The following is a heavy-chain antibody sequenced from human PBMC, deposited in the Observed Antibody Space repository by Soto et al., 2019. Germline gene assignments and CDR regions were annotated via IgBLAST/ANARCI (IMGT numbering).Heavy chain of an antibody. CDR2: ISYDGSNK. D-gene: IGHD5-18*01. CDR3: AKVASYGYYYYGMDV. V-gene: IGHV3-30*18. CDR1: GFTFSSYG. J-gene: IGHJ6*02. Sequence: QVQLVESGGGVVQPGRSLRLSCAASGFTFSSYGMHWVRQAPGKGLEWVAVISYDGSNKYYADSVKGRFTISRDNSKNTLYLQMNSLRAEDTAVYYGAKVASYGYYYYGMDVWGQGTTVTVSS.